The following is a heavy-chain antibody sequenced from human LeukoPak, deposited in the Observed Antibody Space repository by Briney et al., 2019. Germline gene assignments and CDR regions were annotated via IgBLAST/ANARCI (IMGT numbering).Heavy chain of an antibody. CDR2: INPNSGGT. D-gene: IGHD6-19*01. Sequence: ASVKVSCKASGYTFTGYYMHWVRQAPGQGLKWMGWINPNSGGTNYAQKFQGRVTMTRDTSISTAYMELSRLRSDDTAVYYCARDLEVAGTNWFDPWGQGTLVTVSS. CDR1: GYTFTGYY. CDR3: ARDLEVAGTNWFDP. V-gene: IGHV1-2*02. J-gene: IGHJ5*02.